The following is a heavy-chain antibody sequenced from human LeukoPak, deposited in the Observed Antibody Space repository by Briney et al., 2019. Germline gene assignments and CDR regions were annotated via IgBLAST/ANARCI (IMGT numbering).Heavy chain of an antibody. Sequence: SQTLSLTCAISGDSVSSNSAAWNWIRQSPSRGLEWLGRTYYRSKWYNDYAVSVKSRITINPDTSKNQFSLQLNSVTPEDTAVYYCARGATMVRGRHYWYFDLWGRGTLVTVSS. J-gene: IGHJ2*01. V-gene: IGHV6-1*01. D-gene: IGHD3-10*01. CDR2: TYYRSKWYN. CDR1: GDSVSSNSAA. CDR3: ARGATMVRGRHYWYFDL.